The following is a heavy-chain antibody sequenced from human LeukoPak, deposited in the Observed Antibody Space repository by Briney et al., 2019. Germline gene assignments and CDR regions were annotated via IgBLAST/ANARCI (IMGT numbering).Heavy chain of an antibody. CDR1: GYSFTSYW. CDR3: ARQLPLIAPLGEVWFDP. V-gene: IGHV5-51*01. Sequence: GESLKISCKGSGYSFTSYWIGWGRQMPGKGLEWMGIIYPGDSDTRYSPSFQGQVTISADKSISTAYLQWSSLKASDTAMYYCARQLPLIAPLGEVWFDPWGQGTLVTVSS. J-gene: IGHJ5*02. D-gene: IGHD3-10*01. CDR2: IYPGDSDT.